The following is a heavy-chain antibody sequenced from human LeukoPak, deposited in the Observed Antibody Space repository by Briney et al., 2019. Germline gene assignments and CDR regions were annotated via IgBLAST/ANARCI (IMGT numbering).Heavy chain of an antibody. J-gene: IGHJ4*02. CDR2: IHPASANT. V-gene: IGHV1-2*02. D-gene: IGHD1-7*01. CDR3: ARDLRPANL. Sequence: ASVKVSCKASGYTFTEHFIHWVRQAPGQGLQYMGWIHPASANTVYAQMFHGRVTLTRDTPATTTYMELSGPRSDDTAVYYCARDLRPANLWGQGTLVTVSS. CDR1: GYTFTEHF.